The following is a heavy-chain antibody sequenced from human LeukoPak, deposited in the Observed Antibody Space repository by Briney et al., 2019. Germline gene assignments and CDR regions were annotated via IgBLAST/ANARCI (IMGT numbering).Heavy chain of an antibody. CDR3: AREGDPTVAGPFDY. Sequence: PSETLSLTCTVSGGSISSSSYYWGWIRQPPGKGLEWIGSIYYSGSTYYNPSLKSRVTISVDTSKNQFSLKLSSVTAADTAVHYCAREGDPTVAGPFDYWGQGTLVTVSS. V-gene: IGHV4-39*07. CDR1: GGSISSSSYY. J-gene: IGHJ4*02. D-gene: IGHD6-19*01. CDR2: IYYSGST.